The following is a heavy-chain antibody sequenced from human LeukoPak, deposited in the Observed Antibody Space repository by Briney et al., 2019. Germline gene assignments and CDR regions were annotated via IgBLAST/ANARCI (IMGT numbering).Heavy chain of an antibody. J-gene: IGHJ6*02. D-gene: IGHD5-12*01. CDR2: IYSGGNT. CDR1: GFTVSGNY. V-gene: IGHV3-53*01. CDR3: ARGGSYYYYGMDV. Sequence: GGSLRLSCAASGFTVSGNYMTWVRQAPGKGLEWVSVIYSGGNTYYADSVKGRFTISRDNSKNTLYLQMNSLRAEDTAVYYCARGGSYYYYGMDVWGQGTTVTVSS.